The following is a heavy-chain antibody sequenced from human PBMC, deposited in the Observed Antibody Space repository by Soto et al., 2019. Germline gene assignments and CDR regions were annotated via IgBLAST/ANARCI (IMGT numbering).Heavy chain of an antibody. CDR2: TIPLFGTA. D-gene: IGHD3-3*01. J-gene: IGHJ6*01. CDR1: GDTFTMYS. Sequence: QVQLVQSGAEVNKPGSSVNVSCQASGDTFTMYSITWVRQAPGQGLEWMGATIPLFGTANYAQKFQGRVTITADKSTSTVYKDLSRLRSDDTAVYYCAQIRVFGVLGGSNYYYGMDVWGLGTTVTVSS. CDR3: AQIRVFGVLGGSNYYYGMDV. V-gene: IGHV1-69*06.